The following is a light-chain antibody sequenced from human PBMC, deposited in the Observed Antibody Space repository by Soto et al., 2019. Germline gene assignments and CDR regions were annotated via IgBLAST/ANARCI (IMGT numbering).Light chain of an antibody. CDR3: SSYRGSSTYV. Sequence: QSARTQPPSASGSPGQSVTISCTGTRSDVGGYNYVSWYQQHPGKAPKLMIYEVSKRPSGVPDRFSGSKSGNTASLTISGLQAEDEADYYCSSYRGSSTYVFGTGTKVTVL. CDR1: RSDVGGYNY. J-gene: IGLJ1*01. CDR2: EVS. V-gene: IGLV2-8*01.